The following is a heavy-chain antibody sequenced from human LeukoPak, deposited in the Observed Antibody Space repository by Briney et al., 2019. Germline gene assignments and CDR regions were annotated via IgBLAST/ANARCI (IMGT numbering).Heavy chain of an antibody. CDR2: IRSKDNNYAT. Sequence: GGSLKLSCAASGFIFSGSAIYWVRQASGKGLEWVARIRSKDNNYATAYSASVKGRFTISRDDSKNTAYLQMNSLNTDDTAVYYCSSSITIPRHVWGQGTTVTVSS. J-gene: IGHJ6*02. V-gene: IGHV3-73*01. D-gene: IGHD3-3*01. CDR1: GFIFSGSA. CDR3: SSSITIPRHV.